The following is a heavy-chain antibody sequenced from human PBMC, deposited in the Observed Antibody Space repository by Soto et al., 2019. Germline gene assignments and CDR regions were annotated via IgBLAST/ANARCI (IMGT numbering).Heavy chain of an antibody. V-gene: IGHV3-23*01. J-gene: IGHJ4*02. D-gene: IGHD4-17*01. CDR3: AKSPPYGDYTRSFDY. CDR1: GFTFSNYA. Sequence: GGSLRLSCAASGFTFSNYAIGWVRRAPGKGLEWVSGISGSGTATFYADSVKGRFTISRDSSKNTLYLQVNSLRAEDTAVYYCAKSPPYGDYTRSFDYWGQGTLVTVSS. CDR2: ISGSGTAT.